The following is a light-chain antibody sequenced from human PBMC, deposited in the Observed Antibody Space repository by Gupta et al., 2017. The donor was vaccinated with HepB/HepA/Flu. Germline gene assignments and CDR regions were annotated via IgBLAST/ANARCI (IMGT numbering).Light chain of an antibody. J-gene: IGKJ1*01. CDR1: QSVSSY. CDR3: QHRSNWPPWT. CDR2: GAS. Sequence: DIVLLTSPATLSLSPGERATLSCRASQSVSSYLAWYQQKPGQAPRLLIYGASNRATGIPARFSGSGSGTDFTLTISSLEPEDFAVYYCQHRSNWPPWTFGQGTKVEIK. V-gene: IGKV3-11*01.